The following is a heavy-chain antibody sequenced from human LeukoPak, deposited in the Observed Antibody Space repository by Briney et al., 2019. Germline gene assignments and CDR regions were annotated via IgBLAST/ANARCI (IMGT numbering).Heavy chain of an antibody. CDR1: GFTFSSYA. D-gene: IGHD3-10*01. J-gene: IGHJ6*03. V-gene: IGHV3-23*01. CDR3: AKFEGYGSGSYFYYYYYMDV. CDR2: ISGSGGST. Sequence: GGSLRLSCAAPGFTFSSYAMSWVRQAPGKGLEWVSAISGSGGSTYYADSVKGRFTISRDNSKNTLYLQMNSLRAEDTAVYYCAKFEGYGSGSYFYYYYYMDVWGKGTTVTISS.